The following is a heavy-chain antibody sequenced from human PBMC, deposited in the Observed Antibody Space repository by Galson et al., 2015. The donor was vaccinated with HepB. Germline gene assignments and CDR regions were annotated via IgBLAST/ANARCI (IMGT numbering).Heavy chain of an antibody. CDR1: GFTFSRLG. CDR2: IGVRGTT. CDR3: AKGTTSIDY. J-gene: IGHJ4*02. Sequence: SLRLSCAASGFTFSRLGMTWVRQAPGKGLECVSAIGVRGTTDYAESVKGRFTISRDNSKNMLYLQMNNLRAEDTAVYYCAKGTTSIDYWGQGTLVTVSS. V-gene: IGHV3-23*01. D-gene: IGHD1-1*01.